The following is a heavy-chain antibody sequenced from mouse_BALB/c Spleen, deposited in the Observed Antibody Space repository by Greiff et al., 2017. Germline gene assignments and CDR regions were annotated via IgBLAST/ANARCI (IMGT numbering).Heavy chain of an antibody. Sequence: EVQRVESGGGLVQPGGSLRLSCATSGFTFTDYYMSWVRQPPGKALEWLGFIRNKANGYTTEYSASVKGRFTISRDNSQSILYLQMNTLRAEDSATYYCARERSWYFDVWGAGTTVTVSS. V-gene: IGHV7-3*02. J-gene: IGHJ1*01. CDR2: IRNKANGYTT. CDR3: ARERSWYFDV. CDR1: GFTFTDYY.